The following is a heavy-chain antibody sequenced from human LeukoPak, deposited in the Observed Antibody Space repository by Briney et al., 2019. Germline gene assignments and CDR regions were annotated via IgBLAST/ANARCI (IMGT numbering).Heavy chain of an antibody. V-gene: IGHV4-39*01. CDR1: GGSISNSSYY. J-gene: IGHJ4*02. CDR2: IYYSVNP. Sequence: PSETLSLTCTVSGGSISNSSYYWAWIRQPPGKGPEWLGSIYYSVNPFYNPSLKSRVTILVDTSNNQFSLEVDSVIAADTAMYYCASQLDTAGYYTGFIDSWGQGALVTVSS. CDR3: ASQLDTAGYYTGFIDS. D-gene: IGHD3/OR15-3a*01.